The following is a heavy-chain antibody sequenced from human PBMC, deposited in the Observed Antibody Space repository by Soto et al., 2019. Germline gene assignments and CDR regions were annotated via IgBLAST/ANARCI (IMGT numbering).Heavy chain of an antibody. CDR3: AKDLYGSGWYNYFDP. Sequence: QVKLVESGGGVVQPGNSLSLSCAASGFTFNTYGIHWVRQAPGKGLEWVAMISYHGTAQYYADSVRGRFTISRDNSKSTVYLQMNGLRPEDTAVYHCAKDLYGSGWYNYFDPWGQGTLVTVSS. D-gene: IGHD6-19*01. CDR2: ISYHGTAQ. V-gene: IGHV3-30*18. J-gene: IGHJ5*02. CDR1: GFTFNTYG.